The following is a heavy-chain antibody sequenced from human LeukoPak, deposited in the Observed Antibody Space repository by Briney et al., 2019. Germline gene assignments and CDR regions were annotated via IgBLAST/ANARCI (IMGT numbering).Heavy chain of an antibody. D-gene: IGHD3-22*01. CDR3: ARLPYYYDSSGQTWYFDL. Sequence: PSETPSLTCTVSRGSISSYYWSWIRQPPGKGLEWIGYIYYSGSTNYNPSLKSRVTISVNTSKNQFSLKLSSVTAADTAVYYCARLPYYYDSSGQTWYFDLWGRGTLVTVSS. J-gene: IGHJ2*01. CDR1: RGSISSYY. V-gene: IGHV4-59*08. CDR2: IYYSGST.